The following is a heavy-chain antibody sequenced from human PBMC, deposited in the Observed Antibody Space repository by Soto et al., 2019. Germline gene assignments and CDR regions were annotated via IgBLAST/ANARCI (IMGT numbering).Heavy chain of an antibody. J-gene: IGHJ5*02. CDR3: TVPAAIENWFDP. CDR2: ISGSGGST. V-gene: IGHV3-23*01. CDR1: GFPFSSYS. Sequence: PGGSLRLSCAASGFPFSSYSMSWVRPAPGKGLEWVSAISGSGGSTYYADSVKGRFTISRDNSKNTLYLQMNSLRAEDTAVCYCTVPAAIENWFDPWGQGTLVTVSS. D-gene: IGHD2-2*02.